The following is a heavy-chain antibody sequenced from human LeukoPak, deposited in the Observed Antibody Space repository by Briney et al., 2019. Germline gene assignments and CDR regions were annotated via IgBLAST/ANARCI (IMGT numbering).Heavy chain of an antibody. D-gene: IGHD3-9*01. CDR2: IKQDGSEK. J-gene: IGHJ4*02. V-gene: IGHV3-7*03. CDR1: GFTFSRYW. Sequence: GGSLRLSCAASGFTFSRYWMSWVRQAPGKGLEWVANIKQDGSEKYYVDSVKGRFTISRDNAKNSLYLQMNSLRAEDTAVYCCARGKDWYDYWGQGTLVTVSS. CDR3: ARGKDWYDY.